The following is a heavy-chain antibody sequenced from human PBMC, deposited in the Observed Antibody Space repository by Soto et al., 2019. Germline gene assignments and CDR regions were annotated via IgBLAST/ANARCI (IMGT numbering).Heavy chain of an antibody. V-gene: IGHV3-23*01. CDR2: ISGGNT. CDR3: AKAPSSDCNSGACSLRS. CDR1: GFTFSNYG. D-gene: IGHD2-21*01. Sequence: EVQLLESGGGLVQPGGSLRLSCAASGFTFSNYGMSWVRQAPGKGLEWVSSISGGNTLYAGSVKGRFTISRDNSKNTLYLQMNSLTAEDTAVYYCAKAPSSDCNSGACSLRSWGQGTLVTVSS. J-gene: IGHJ5*02.